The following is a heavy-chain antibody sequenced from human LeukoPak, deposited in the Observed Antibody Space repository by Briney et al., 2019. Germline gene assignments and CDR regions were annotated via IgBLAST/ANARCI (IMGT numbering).Heavy chain of an antibody. CDR3: ASAEPRGIIWYPY. CDR1: GAPISSNNW. D-gene: IGHD6-13*01. V-gene: IGHV4-4*02. Sequence: SGTLSLTCAVSGAPISSNNWWWSWVRQPPGKGLEWIREIYHSGSTNYNPSLKSRVTMSVDKSKNQFSLKLSSVTAADTAVYYCASAEPRGIIWYPYWGQGTLVTVSS. CDR2: IYHSGST. J-gene: IGHJ4*02.